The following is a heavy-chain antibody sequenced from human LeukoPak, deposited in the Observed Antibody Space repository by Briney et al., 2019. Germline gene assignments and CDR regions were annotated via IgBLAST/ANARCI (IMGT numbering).Heavy chain of an antibody. V-gene: IGHV4-34*01. D-gene: IGHD1-14*01. Sequence: PGGSLRLSCAASAFTLSGYWMTWVRQAPGKGLEWIGEINHSGSTNYNPSLKSRVTISVDTSKNQFSLKLSSVTAADTAVYYCARFKNRNYYYYMDVWGKGTTVTVSS. CDR2: INHSGST. CDR1: AFTLSGYW. J-gene: IGHJ6*03. CDR3: ARFKNRNYYYYMDV.